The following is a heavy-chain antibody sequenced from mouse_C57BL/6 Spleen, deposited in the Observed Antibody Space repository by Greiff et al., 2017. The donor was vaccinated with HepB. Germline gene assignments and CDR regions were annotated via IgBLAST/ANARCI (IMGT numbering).Heavy chain of an antibody. CDR3: TTKRDYAWFAY. CDR2: IDPENGDT. J-gene: IGHJ3*01. CDR1: GFNIKDDY. D-gene: IGHD2-4*01. V-gene: IGHV14-4*01. Sequence: VQLQQSGAELVRPGASVKLSCTASGFNIKDDYMHWVKQRPEQGLEWIGWIDPENGDTEYASKFQGKATITADTSSNTAYLQLSSLTSEDTAVYYCTTKRDYAWFAYWGQGTLVTVSA.